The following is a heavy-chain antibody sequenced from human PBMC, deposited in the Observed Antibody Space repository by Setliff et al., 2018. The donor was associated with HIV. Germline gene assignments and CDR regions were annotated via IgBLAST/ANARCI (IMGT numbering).Heavy chain of an antibody. J-gene: IGHJ4*02. CDR2: ISGLTGEV. D-gene: IGHD2-21*02. Sequence: GASSEVSCKASGYDFSSYSMMWVRQTPGQGLEWLGWISGLTGEVRLAKEFQGRVTLTTSAYTAYMELKSLRSEDRGVYYCARGGLGFLDWCLPDSWGQGTLGTVS. V-gene: IGHV1-18*04. CDR3: ARGGLGFLDWCLPDS. CDR1: GYDFSSYS.